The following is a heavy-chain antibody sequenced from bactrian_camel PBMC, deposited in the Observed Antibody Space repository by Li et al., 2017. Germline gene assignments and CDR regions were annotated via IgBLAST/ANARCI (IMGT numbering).Heavy chain of an antibody. CDR2: IGTEGDT. D-gene: IGHD6*01. CDR1: GFTFSNYA. J-gene: IGHJ4*01. CDR3: AAGQWYTDEYRY. V-gene: IGHV3S40*01. Sequence: DVQLVESGGGLVQPGGSLRLSCAASGFTFSNYAMSWVRQAPGQGLEWVSTIGTEGDTLYADSVKGRFTISRDNAKNTAYLQMNSLKSEDTALCYCAAGQWYTDEYRYWGQGTQVTVS.